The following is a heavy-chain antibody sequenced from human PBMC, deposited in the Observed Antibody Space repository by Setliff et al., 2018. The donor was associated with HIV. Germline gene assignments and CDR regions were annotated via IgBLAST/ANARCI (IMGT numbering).Heavy chain of an antibody. CDR3: ARAGYYGSTSYWEYFQH. V-gene: IGHV4-61*09. D-gene: IGHD3-22*01. CDR2: IYTSGST. Sequence: SETLSLTCTVSGGSISSGSYYWSRIRQPAGKGLEWIGHIYTSGSTNYNPSLKSRVTISVDTSKNQFSLKLSSVTAADTAVYYCARAGYYGSTSYWEYFQHWGQGTLVTVSS. CDR1: GGSISSGSYY. J-gene: IGHJ1*01.